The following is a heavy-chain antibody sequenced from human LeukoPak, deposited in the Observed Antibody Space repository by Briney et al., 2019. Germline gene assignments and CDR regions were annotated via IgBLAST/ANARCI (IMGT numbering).Heavy chain of an antibody. J-gene: IGHJ5*02. V-gene: IGHV1-46*01. D-gene: IGHD1-26*01. CDR1: GYTFTSYY. CDR2: INPTGGST. Sequence: ASVQVSYKASGYTFTSYYMHWVRQAPGQGVEWMGIINPTGGSTGYAQKFQGRVTMTRDMSTSTDYMELSSLRSEDTAIYYCARDNSVGDNAWWFDPWGQGTLVTVSS. CDR3: ARDNSVGDNAWWFDP.